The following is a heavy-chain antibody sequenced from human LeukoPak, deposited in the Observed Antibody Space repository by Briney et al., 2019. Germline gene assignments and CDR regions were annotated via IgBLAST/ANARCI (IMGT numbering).Heavy chain of an antibody. Sequence: AGSLRFSCTASGFTFNNYWMHWVRHGPGKGLEWVSSINSDGTTTTYADSVKGRFTISRDNARNTLYLQMTSLRVEDTAVYYCARAFGSGRYPGDWFDPWGQGTLVTVSS. CDR1: GFTFNNYW. D-gene: IGHD6-19*01. CDR3: ARAFGSGRYPGDWFDP. CDR2: INSDGTTT. V-gene: IGHV3-74*03. J-gene: IGHJ5*02.